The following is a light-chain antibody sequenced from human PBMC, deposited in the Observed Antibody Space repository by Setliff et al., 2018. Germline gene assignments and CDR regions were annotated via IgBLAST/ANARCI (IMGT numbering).Light chain of an antibody. Sequence: QSVLTQPPSASGTPGQGVTISCSGSSSNIGSSDVNWYQQLPGTAPRLLMYTNNQRHSGVPDRFSGSKSGTSASLAISGLRSEDEGDYLCAAWDDSLSVMLFGGGTK. CDR1: SSNIGSSD. V-gene: IGLV1-47*02. CDR2: TNN. CDR3: AAWDDSLSVML. J-gene: IGLJ2*01.